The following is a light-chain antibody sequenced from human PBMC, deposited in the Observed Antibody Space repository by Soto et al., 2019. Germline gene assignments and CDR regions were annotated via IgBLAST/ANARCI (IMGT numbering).Light chain of an antibody. CDR3: CSYAGSYTVG. CDR2: DVS. Sequence: QSALTQPRSVSGSPGQSVTISCTGTSSDVGGYNYVSWYQQHPGKAPQLMTYDVSKRPSGVPDRFSGSKSGNTASLTISRLQAEDEADYYCCSYAGSYTVGLGVGAKLPV. CDR1: SSDVGGYNY. J-gene: IGLJ2*01. V-gene: IGLV2-11*01.